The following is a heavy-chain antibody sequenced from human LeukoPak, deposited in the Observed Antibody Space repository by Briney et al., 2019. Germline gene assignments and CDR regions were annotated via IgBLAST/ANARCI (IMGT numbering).Heavy chain of an antibody. CDR2: ISGSSRPI. CDR3: ASLNPGLSSSWAHPPLGYYYYYGMDV. J-gene: IGHJ6*02. D-gene: IGHD6-13*01. V-gene: IGHV3-48*01. CDR1: GFTFSSYS. Sequence: GGSLRLSCAASGFTFSSYSMNWVRQAPGRGLEWVSYISGSSRPIYYADSVKGRFTISRDNSKNTLYLQMNSLRAEDTAVYYCASLNPGLSSSWAHPPLGYYYYYGMDVWGQGTTVTVSS.